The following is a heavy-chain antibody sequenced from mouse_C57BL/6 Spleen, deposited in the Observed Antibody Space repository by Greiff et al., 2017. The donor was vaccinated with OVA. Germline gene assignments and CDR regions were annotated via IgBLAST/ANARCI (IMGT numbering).Heavy chain of an antibody. Sequence: VQLQQPGAELVMPGTSVKLSCKASGYTFTSYWMHWVKQRPGQGLEWIGEIDPSDSYTNYNQKFKGKSTLTVDKSSSTAYMQLSSLTSEDSAVDYCASYDYGSSGAMDYWGQGTAVTVSA. D-gene: IGHD1-1*01. CDR3: ASYDYGSSGAMDY. V-gene: IGHV1-69*01. CDR1: GYTFTSYW. CDR2: IDPSDSYT. J-gene: IGHJ4*01.